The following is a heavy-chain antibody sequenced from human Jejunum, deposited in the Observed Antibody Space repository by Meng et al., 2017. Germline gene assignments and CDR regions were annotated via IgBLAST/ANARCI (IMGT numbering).Heavy chain of an antibody. CDR2: IKPDGGEK. CDR1: GFAFNTYW. CDR3: ATDLNWRTY. V-gene: IGHV3-7*01. J-gene: IGHJ4*02. D-gene: IGHD1-20*01. Sequence: GGSLRLSCAASGFAFNTYWMTWVRQAPGKGLEWVASIKPDGGEKNYVDSVKGRFTTSRDNPKNSRYLQMNSLRAEDTAVYYCATDLNWRTYWGQGTQVTVSS.